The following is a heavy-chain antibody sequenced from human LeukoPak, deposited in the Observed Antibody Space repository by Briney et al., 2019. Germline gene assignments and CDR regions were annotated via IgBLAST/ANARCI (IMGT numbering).Heavy chain of an antibody. J-gene: IGHJ6*02. Sequence: ASVKVSCKASGYTFTSYGISWVRQAPGQGLEWMGWISAYNGNTNYAQKLQGRGTMTTDTSTSTAYMELRSLGSDDTAVYYCARDYYDSSGYQPMDVWGQGTTVTVSS. CDR2: ISAYNGNT. CDR3: ARDYYDSSGYQPMDV. D-gene: IGHD3-22*01. CDR1: GYTFTSYG. V-gene: IGHV1-18*01.